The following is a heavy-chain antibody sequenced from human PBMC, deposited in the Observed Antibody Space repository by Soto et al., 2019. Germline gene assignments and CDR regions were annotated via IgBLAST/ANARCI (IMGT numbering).Heavy chain of an antibody. CDR3: ARDEYYYDSSGPISAFAI. Sequence: TLSLTCTVSGGSISSGGYYWSWIRQHPGKGLEWIGYIYYSGSTYYNPSLKSRVTISVDTSKNQFSLKLSSVTAADTAVYYCARDEYYYDSSGPISAFAIRGQGTMVTVSS. D-gene: IGHD3-22*01. CDR2: IYYSGST. V-gene: IGHV4-31*03. J-gene: IGHJ3*02. CDR1: GGSISSGGYY.